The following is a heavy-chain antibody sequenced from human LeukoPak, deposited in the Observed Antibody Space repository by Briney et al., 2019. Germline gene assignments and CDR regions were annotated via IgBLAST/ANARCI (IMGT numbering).Heavy chain of an antibody. CDR1: GFTFNRYA. Sequence: GGSLRLSCAASGFTFNRYAMHWVRQAPGKGLEGVAAISYDGRNKYYADSVKGRFTISRDNSKNTLYLQMNSLRAEDTAVHYCARDRTGYYGSGSYYMGWFDPWGQGTLVTVSS. D-gene: IGHD3-10*01. CDR3: ARDRTGYYGSGSYYMGWFDP. CDR2: ISYDGRNK. J-gene: IGHJ5*02. V-gene: IGHV3-30*04.